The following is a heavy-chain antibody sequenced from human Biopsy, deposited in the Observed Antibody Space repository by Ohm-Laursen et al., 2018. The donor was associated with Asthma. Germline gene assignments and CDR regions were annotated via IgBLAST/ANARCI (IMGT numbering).Heavy chain of an antibody. CDR1: GYTVTRYA. Sequence: VSSVKVSCKASGYTVTRYAINWVRPAPGQGLEWMGWINTNTGNPTYAQGFTGRFVFSLDTSVNTAHLQISSLKVEDTAVYFCARMISYYDEMRDPFFDYWGQGTLVTVSS. CDR3: ARMISYYDEMRDPFFDY. D-gene: IGHD3-16*01. CDR2: INTNTGNP. V-gene: IGHV7-4-1*02. J-gene: IGHJ4*02.